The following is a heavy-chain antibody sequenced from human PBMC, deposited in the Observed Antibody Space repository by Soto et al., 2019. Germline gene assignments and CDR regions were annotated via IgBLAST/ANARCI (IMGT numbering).Heavy chain of an antibody. D-gene: IGHD3-10*01. J-gene: IGHJ4*02. CDR1: GFTFSSFA. V-gene: IGHV3-23*01. CDR2: VSAGGTTR. Sequence: GGSLRLSCAASGFTFSSFAMTWVRQAPGKGLEWVSCVSAGGTTRYYPDSVKGRFTISRDNSKNTLYLQMNNLRAEDTALYYCAKAVSYNRGASDCWGQGTLVTVSS. CDR3: AKAVSYNRGASDC.